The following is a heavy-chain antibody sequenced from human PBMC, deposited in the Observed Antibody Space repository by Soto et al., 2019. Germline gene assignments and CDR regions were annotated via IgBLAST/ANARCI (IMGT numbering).Heavy chain of an antibody. V-gene: IGHV4-59*01. D-gene: IGHD6-19*01. J-gene: IGHJ4*02. CDR2: VYYSGST. CDR3: ARGQMAADY. CDR1: GGSISGYY. Sequence: QVQLQESGPGLVKPSETLSLTCTVSGGSISGYYWSWIRQPPGKRLEWIGYVYYSGSTDHSPSLKSRVAISLDTSTNQFSLKLSSVTAADTAVYYCARGQMAADYWGQGTLVTVSS.